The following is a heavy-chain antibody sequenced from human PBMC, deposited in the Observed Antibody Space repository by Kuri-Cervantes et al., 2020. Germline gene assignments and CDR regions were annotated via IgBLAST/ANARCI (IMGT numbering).Heavy chain of an antibody. V-gene: IGHV1-2*02. J-gene: IGHJ3*02. Sequence: ASVKVSCKASGYTFTGYYMHWVRQAPGQGLEWMGWINPNSGGTNYAQKFQGRVTMTRDTSISTAYMELSRLRSDDTAVYYCARGKGYNWNDAALDIWGQGTMVT. CDR2: INPNSGGT. D-gene: IGHD1-1*01. CDR3: ARGKGYNWNDAALDI. CDR1: GYTFTGYY.